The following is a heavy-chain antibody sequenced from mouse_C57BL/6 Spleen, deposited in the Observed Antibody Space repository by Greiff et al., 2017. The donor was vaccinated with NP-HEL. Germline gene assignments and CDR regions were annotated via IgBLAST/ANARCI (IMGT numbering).Heavy chain of an antibody. Sequence: EVKLMESGGGLVKPGGSLKLSCAASGFTFSSYAMSWVRQTPEKRLEWVATISDGGSYTYYPDNVKGRFTISRDNAKNNLYLQMSHLKSEDTAMYYCAREEYGYFDYWGQGTTLTVSS. CDR1: GFTFSSYA. V-gene: IGHV5-4*01. D-gene: IGHD2-10*02. CDR2: ISDGGSYT. J-gene: IGHJ2*01. CDR3: AREEYGYFDY.